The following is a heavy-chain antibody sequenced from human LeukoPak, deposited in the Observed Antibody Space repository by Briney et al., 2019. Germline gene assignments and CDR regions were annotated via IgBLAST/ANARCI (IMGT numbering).Heavy chain of an antibody. CDR3: ARWPEGATPKFHY. D-gene: IGHD1-26*01. CDR2: ISGSGGVT. Sequence: GGSLRLSCAASGFTFSTYAMSWVSQAPGKGLEWVSTISGSGGVTYYPDSVRGRFTISRDNSKNTLHLQMDSLRVKDTAVYYCARWPEGATPKFHYWGQGTLVTVSS. J-gene: IGHJ4*02. V-gene: IGHV3-23*01. CDR1: GFTFSTYA.